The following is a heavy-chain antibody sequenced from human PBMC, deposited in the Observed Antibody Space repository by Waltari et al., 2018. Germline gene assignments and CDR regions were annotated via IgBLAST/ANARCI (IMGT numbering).Heavy chain of an antibody. CDR1: GGSISSGGYY. Sequence: QVQLQESGPGLVKPSQTLSLTCTVSGGSISSGGYYWSWIRQHPGKGLEWIGYIYYSGSTYYNPSLKSRVTISVDTSKNQFSRKLSSVTAADTAVYYCAREVKGYGDYSVYYYYMDVWGKGTTVTVSS. CDR2: IYYSGST. V-gene: IGHV4-31*03. D-gene: IGHD4-17*01. J-gene: IGHJ6*03. CDR3: AREVKGYGDYSVYYYYMDV.